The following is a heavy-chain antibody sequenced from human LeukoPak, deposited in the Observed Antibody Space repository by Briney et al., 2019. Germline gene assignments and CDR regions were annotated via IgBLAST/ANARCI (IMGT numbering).Heavy chain of an antibody. D-gene: IGHD3-10*01. CDR3: AKGPTGELLWFGELFGGFDY. Sequence: GGSLRLSCAASGFTFSSYGIHWVRQAPGKGLEWVAVIWYDGSNKYYADSVKGRFTISRDNSKNTLYLQMNSLRAEDTAVYYCAKGPTGELLWFGELFGGFDYWGQGTLVTVSS. CDR2: IWYDGSNK. CDR1: GFTFSSYG. J-gene: IGHJ4*02. V-gene: IGHV3-30*02.